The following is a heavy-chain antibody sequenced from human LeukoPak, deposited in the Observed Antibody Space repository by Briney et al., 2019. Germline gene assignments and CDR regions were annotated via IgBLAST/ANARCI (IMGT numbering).Heavy chain of an antibody. CDR3: ARDKRTAVANMDV. V-gene: IGHV3-21*01. Sequence: GGSLRLSCAASGFTFSSYSMNWVRQAPGKGLEWVSSISSSSSYIYYADSVKGRFTISRDNAKNSLHLQMNSLRAEDTAVYYCARDKRTAVANMDVWGKGTTVTVSS. J-gene: IGHJ6*03. D-gene: IGHD6-19*01. CDR1: GFTFSSYS. CDR2: ISSSSSYI.